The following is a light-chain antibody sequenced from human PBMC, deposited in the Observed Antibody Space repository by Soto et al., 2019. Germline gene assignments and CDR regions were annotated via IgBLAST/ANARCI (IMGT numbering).Light chain of an antibody. CDR3: QQRSNWPPGVT. CDR1: QSVSSY. J-gene: IGKJ3*01. CDR2: DAS. Sequence: EIVLTQSPATLSLSPGERATLSCRASQSVSSYLAWYQQKPGQAPRLLIYDASNRATGIPARFSGSGSGTDFTLTISSLEPEDFAVYYCQQRSNWPPGVTLGPRTKVDIK. V-gene: IGKV3-11*01.